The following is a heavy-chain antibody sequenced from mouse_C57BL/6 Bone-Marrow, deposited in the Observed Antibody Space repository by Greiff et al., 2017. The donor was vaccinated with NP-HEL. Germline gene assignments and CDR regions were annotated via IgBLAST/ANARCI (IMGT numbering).Heavy chain of an antibody. D-gene: IGHD1-1*01. J-gene: IGHJ1*03. CDR1: GYAFSSYW. CDR3: ARDYYGSSYDWYCDV. Sequence: QVQLQQSGAELVKPGASVKISCKASGYAFSSYWMNWVKQRPGKGLEWIGQIYPGDGDTNYNGKFTGKATLTADKSSSTAYMQLSSLTSEDSSVYFCARDYYGSSYDWYCDVWGTGTTVTVSS. V-gene: IGHV1-80*01. CDR2: IYPGDGDT.